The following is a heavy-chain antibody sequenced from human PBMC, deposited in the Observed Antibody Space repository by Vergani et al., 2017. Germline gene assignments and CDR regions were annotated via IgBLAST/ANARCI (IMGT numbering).Heavy chain of an antibody. CDR1: GGSISSGSYY. V-gene: IGHV4-61*02. Sequence: QVQLQESGPGLVQPSQTLSLTCTVSGGSISSGSYYWSWIRQPAGKGLVWSGRIYTSGSTNYNPSLKTLVNMSVDTSKNQFSLKLSSVTAADTAVYYWAGKGDRSGYPDAFDIWSQGTMVTVSS. D-gene: IGHD3-22*01. CDR3: AGKGDRSGYPDAFDI. J-gene: IGHJ3*02. CDR2: IYTSGST.